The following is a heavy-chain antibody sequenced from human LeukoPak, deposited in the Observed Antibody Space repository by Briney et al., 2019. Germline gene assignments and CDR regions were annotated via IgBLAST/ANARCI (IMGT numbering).Heavy chain of an antibody. CDR3: ATRDIVVVPAAMSLYYMDV. Sequence: ASVKVSCKASGYTFTSYDINWVRQATGQGLEWMGWMNPNSGNTGYAQKFQGRVTITRNTSISTAYMELSRLRSDDTAVYYCATRDIVVVPAAMSLYYMDVWGKGTTVTVSS. CDR1: GYTFTSYD. J-gene: IGHJ6*03. D-gene: IGHD2-2*01. CDR2: MNPNSGNT. V-gene: IGHV1-8*03.